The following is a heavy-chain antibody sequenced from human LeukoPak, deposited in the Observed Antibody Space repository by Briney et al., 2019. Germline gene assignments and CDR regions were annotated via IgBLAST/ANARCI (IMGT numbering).Heavy chain of an antibody. CDR2: SNAGNGNT. CDR3: ARGRYYYGSGSYYNVGWFDP. D-gene: IGHD3-10*01. V-gene: IGHV1-3*02. J-gene: IGHJ5*02. Sequence: GASVKVSCKASGYTFTSYAMHWVRQAPGQRLEWMGWSNAGNGNTKYSQEFQGRVTITRDTSASTAYMELSSLRSEDMAVYYCARGRYYYGSGSYYNVGWFDPWGQGTLVTVSS. CDR1: GYTFTSYA.